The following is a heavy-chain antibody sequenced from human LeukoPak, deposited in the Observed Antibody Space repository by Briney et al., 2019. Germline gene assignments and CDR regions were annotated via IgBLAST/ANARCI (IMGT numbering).Heavy chain of an antibody. CDR2: IYHRGST. J-gene: IGHJ4*02. D-gene: IGHD6-6*01. Sequence: SETLSLTCAVSGYSISSGYYWGWIRPPPGKGLEWIGSIYHRGSTYYNPSLKSRVTISVDTSKNQFSLKLSSVTAADTAVYYCARSSIAARGTPDYWGQGTLVTVSS. CDR1: GYSISSGYY. CDR3: ARSSIAARGTPDY. V-gene: IGHV4-38-2*01.